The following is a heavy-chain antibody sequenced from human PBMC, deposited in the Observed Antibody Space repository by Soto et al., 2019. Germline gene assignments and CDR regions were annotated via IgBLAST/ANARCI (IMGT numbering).Heavy chain of an antibody. CDR3: AKTMVRGVIGLGYFDL. Sequence: QVQLVESGGGVVQPGRSLRLSCAASGFTFSSYAMHWVRQAPGKGLEWVAVISYDGSNKYYADSVKGRFTISRDNSKNXLYLQMNSLRAEDTAVYYCAKTMVRGVIGLGYFDLWGRGTLVTVSS. CDR2: ISYDGSNK. V-gene: IGHV3-30-3*02. CDR1: GFTFSSYA. D-gene: IGHD3-10*01. J-gene: IGHJ2*01.